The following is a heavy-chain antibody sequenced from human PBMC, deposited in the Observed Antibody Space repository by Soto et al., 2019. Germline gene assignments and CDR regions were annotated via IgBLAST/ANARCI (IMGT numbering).Heavy chain of an antibody. CDR2: MSGSGGST. Sequence: EVQLLESGGGLVQPGGSLRLSCAASGFTFSSYAMNWVRQAPGKGLEWVSAMSGSGGSTYYADSVKGRFTISRDNSKNTLYLQMNSLRAEDTAVYYCAKGAGDYDFWSGYYKSGHDYWGQGTLVTVSS. V-gene: IGHV3-23*01. J-gene: IGHJ4*02. CDR3: AKGAGDYDFWSGYYKSGHDY. D-gene: IGHD3-3*01. CDR1: GFTFSSYA.